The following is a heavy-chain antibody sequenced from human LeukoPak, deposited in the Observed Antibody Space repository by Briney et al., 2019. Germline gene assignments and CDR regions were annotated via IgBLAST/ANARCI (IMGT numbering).Heavy chain of an antibody. CDR2: IIPIFGTA. D-gene: IGHD2-2*01. Sequence: SVKVSCKASGGTFSSYAISWVRQAPGQGLEWMGGIIPIFGTANYAQKFQGRVTITADESTSTAYMELSSLRSEDTAVYYRARDDEIVVVPAAGDYYGMDVWGKGTTVTVSS. CDR3: ARDDEIVVVPAAGDYYGMDV. V-gene: IGHV1-69*13. J-gene: IGHJ6*04. CDR1: GGTFSSYA.